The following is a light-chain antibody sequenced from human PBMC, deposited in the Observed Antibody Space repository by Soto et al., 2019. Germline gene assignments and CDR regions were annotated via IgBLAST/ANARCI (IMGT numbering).Light chain of an antibody. CDR1: QSLLQLSGKND. Sequence: DIVMTQSPLSLPVSPGEPACISCTSSQSLLQLSGKNDFNXXLXKALHCPQLLIXLGTKRGYGGTDTVSHRGPGRDFALKIXRLNDEDVGIYYGMQALETPLTFGARTKVDIK. J-gene: IGKJ4*01. CDR2: LGT. CDR3: MQALETPLT. V-gene: IGKV2-28*01.